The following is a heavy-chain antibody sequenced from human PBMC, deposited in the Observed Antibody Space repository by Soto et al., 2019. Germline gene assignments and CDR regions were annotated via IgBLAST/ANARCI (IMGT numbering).Heavy chain of an antibody. D-gene: IGHD1-1*01. CDR1: GGSISSYN. Sequence: SETLSLTCTVSGGSISSYNWSWLRQPPGKGLEWIGYIYYSGSTNYNPSLKSRVTISVDTSKNQFSLKLSSVTAADTAVYYCARVQAGTIDYWGQGALVTVSS. J-gene: IGHJ4*02. V-gene: IGHV4-59*01. CDR2: IYYSGST. CDR3: ARVQAGTIDY.